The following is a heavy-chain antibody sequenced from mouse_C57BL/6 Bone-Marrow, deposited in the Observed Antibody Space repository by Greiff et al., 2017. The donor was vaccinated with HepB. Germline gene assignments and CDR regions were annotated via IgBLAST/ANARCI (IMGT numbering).Heavy chain of an antibody. J-gene: IGHJ3*01. CDR3: ARKEKYPSLFAY. Sequence: QVQLQQPGAELVKPGASVKLSCKASGYTFTSYWMHWVKQRPGQGLEWIGMIHPNSGSTNYNEKFKSKATLTVDKSSSTAYMQLSSLTSEDSAVYYCARKEKYPSLFAYWGQGTLVTVSA. D-gene: IGHD5-1-1*01. CDR1: GYTFTSYW. CDR2: IHPNSGST. V-gene: IGHV1-64*01.